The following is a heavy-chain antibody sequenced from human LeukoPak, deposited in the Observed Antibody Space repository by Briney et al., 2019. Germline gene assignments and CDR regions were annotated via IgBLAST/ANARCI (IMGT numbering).Heavy chain of an antibody. V-gene: IGHV3-21*01. CDR2: ISTSSTNI. J-gene: IGHJ6*02. CDR3: ASPGYGVVIGYGMDV. D-gene: IGHD3-3*01. CDR1: KFTFSSYT. Sequence: NSGGSLRLSCAASKFTFSSYTMNWVRQAPGRGLEWVSSISTSSTNIYYADSVKGRFTISRDNAKHSLYLQMNSLRAEDTAVYYCASPGYGVVIGYGMDVWGQGTTVTVSS.